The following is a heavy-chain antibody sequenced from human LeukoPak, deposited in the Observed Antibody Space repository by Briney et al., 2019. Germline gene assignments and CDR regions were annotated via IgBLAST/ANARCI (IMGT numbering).Heavy chain of an antibody. Sequence: GGSLRLSCAASGFTFSSYWMCCVRQAPGKGLEWVANIKQDGSEKYYVDSVKGRFTISRDNAKNSLYLQMNSLRAEDAAVYYCARELTVTTLFDYWGQGTLVTVSS. D-gene: IGHD4-17*01. V-gene: IGHV3-7*01. J-gene: IGHJ4*02. CDR1: GFTFSSYW. CDR3: ARELTVTTLFDY. CDR2: IKQDGSEK.